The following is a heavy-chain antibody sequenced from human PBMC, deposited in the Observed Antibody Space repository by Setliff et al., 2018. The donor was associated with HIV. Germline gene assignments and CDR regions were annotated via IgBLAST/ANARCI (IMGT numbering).Heavy chain of an antibody. Sequence: GGSLRLSCAASGFMIGNYGLHWVRQTPGKGLEWVASISWDSANVGYADSVKGRFIISRDNAKASLYLQMNSLRPDETGVYYCVKDGAAARTYHHFMQIWGNGTTVTVSS. CDR2: ISWDSANV. CDR3: VKDGAAARTYHHFMQI. V-gene: IGHV3-9*01. CDR1: GFMIGNYG. D-gene: IGHD6-25*01. J-gene: IGHJ6*04.